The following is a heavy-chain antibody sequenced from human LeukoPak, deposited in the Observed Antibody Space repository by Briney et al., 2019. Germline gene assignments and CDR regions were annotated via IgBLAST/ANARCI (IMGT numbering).Heavy chain of an antibody. D-gene: IGHD3-10*01. J-gene: IGHJ5*02. V-gene: IGHV4-59*01. Sequence: PSETLSLTCTVSGGSISSYYWSWIRQPPGKGLEWIGYIYYSGSTNYNPSLKSRVTISVDTSKNQFSLKLSSVTAAGTAVYYCARYRVTMVRGVISEYNWFDPWGQGTLVTVSS. CDR2: IYYSGST. CDR1: GGSISSYY. CDR3: ARYRVTMVRGVISEYNWFDP.